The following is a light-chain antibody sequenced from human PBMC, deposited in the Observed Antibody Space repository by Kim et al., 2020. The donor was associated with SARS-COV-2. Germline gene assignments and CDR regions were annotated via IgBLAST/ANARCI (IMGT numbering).Light chain of an antibody. J-gene: IGLJ3*02. CDR1: SSDVSFYNY. Sequence: GQSSTMSCSGTSSDVSFYNYVSWYQKHPGKAPKLMIYDVSNRPSGVSDRFSGSKSGNTASLTISGLQAEDEADYYCSSYTKSSTWVFGGGTQLTVL. CDR3: SSYTKSSTWV. V-gene: IGLV2-14*03. CDR2: DVS.